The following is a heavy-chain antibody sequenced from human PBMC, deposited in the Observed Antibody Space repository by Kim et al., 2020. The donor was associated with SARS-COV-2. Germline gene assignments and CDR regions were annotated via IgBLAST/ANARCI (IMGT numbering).Heavy chain of an antibody. CDR2: GGEK. CDR3: ARNRGLDV. V-gene: IGHV3-7*01. Sequence: GGEKNYVDSVKGRFTISRDSAKNLLYLQMNSLRAEDTAVYYCARNRGLDVWGQGTTVTVSS. J-gene: IGHJ6*02.